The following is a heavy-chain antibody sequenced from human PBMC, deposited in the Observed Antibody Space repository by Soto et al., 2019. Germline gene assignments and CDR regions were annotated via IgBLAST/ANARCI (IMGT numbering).Heavy chain of an antibody. CDR1: GCTLSSSG. CDR2: IYPGDSDT. Sequence: GCTLSSSGVGSLHKKPKKGLEWMGIIYPGDSDTRYSPFFQGQVTIAADNSIRTAYLELSSLKASDTAMYYCVRSNSRWALPQFSFVDYRGHGTPVTVSA. CDR3: VRSNSRWALPQFSFVDY. J-gene: IGHJ4*01. D-gene: IGHD6-13*01. V-gene: IGHV5-51*07.